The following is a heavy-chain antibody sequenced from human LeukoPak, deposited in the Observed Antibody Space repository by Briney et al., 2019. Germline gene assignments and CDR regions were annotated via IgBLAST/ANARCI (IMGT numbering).Heavy chain of an antibody. V-gene: IGHV4-59*01. D-gene: IGHD6-13*01. CDR2: ISYSGST. J-gene: IGHJ5*02. CDR3: ARGPTAAGFDP. Sequence: WETLSLTCSVSNGSISSYYWSWIRQPPGKGLEWIGYISYSGSTNYNPSLKSRVTISVDTSKNQFSLKLNSVTAADTAVYYCARGPTAAGFDPWGQGTLVTVSS. CDR1: NGSISSYY.